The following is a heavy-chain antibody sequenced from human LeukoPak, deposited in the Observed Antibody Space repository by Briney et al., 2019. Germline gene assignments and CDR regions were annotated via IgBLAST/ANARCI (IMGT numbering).Heavy chain of an antibody. CDR1: GFTFSSYA. CDR2: ISGSGGST. D-gene: IGHD6-13*01. CDR3: AKNWVASSWFNWFDP. V-gene: IGHV3-23*01. Sequence: GGSLRLSCAASGFTFSSYAMSWVRQAPGKGLEWVSAISGSGGSTYYADSVKGRFTISRDNSKNTLYLQMHSLRAEDTAVYYCAKNWVASSWFNWFDPWGQGTLVTVSS. J-gene: IGHJ5*02.